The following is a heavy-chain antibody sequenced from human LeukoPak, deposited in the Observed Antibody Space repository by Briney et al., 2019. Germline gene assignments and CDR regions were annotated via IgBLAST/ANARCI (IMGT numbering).Heavy chain of an antibody. J-gene: IGHJ4*02. V-gene: IGHV4-61*02. D-gene: IGHD4-23*01. CDR2: FYTSGST. CDR3: ARMKSQTPGALDY. CDR1: GGSISSGSYY. Sequence: PSETLSLTCTVSGGSISSGSYYWSWIRQPAGKGLEWIGRFYTSGSTTYNPSLKSRVSISVDTSKSQFSLKLSSVTAADTAVYYCARMKSQTPGALDYWGQGTLVTVSS.